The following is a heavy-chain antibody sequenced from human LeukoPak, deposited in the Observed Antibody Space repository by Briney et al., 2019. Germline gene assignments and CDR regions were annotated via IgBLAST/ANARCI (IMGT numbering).Heavy chain of an antibody. CDR1: GGSFSGYY. D-gene: IGHD5-12*01. CDR2: IYYSGST. CDR3: AREAVDIVATSDY. Sequence: SETLSLTCAVYGGSFSGYYWSWIRQPPGKGLEWIGNIYYSGSTNYNPSLRSRVTISLDTSKNQFSLKLTSVTAADTAVYYCAREAVDIVATSDYWGQGTLVTVSS. J-gene: IGHJ4*02. V-gene: IGHV4-34*01.